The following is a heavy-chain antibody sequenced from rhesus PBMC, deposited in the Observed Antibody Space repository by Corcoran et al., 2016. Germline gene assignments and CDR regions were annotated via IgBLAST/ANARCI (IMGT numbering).Heavy chain of an antibody. J-gene: IGHJ6*01. CDR2: INPYNGNT. CDR3: ARDQGSWNNGGLDS. Sequence: QVQLVQSGAEVKKLGSSVKVSCKASGYTFTDYYMHWVRQAPRQGLEWMGWINPYNGNTKYAQKFQGRVTMTRDTSTSTAYMELSSLRSEDTAVYYCARDQGSWNNGGLDSWGQGVVVTVSS. D-gene: IGHD1-20*01. V-gene: IGHV1S2*01. CDR1: GYTFTDYY.